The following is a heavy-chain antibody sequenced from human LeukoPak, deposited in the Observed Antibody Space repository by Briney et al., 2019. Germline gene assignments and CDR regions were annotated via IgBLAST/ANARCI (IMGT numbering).Heavy chain of an antibody. CDR2: ISYEGSNQ. CDR3: AKGLFSSTLDAFDI. D-gene: IGHD2-2*01. J-gene: IGHJ3*02. CDR1: GFTFRNYG. V-gene: IGHV3-30*18. Sequence: GSLRLSCAASGFTFRNYGMHWVRQAPGKGLEWVAVISYEGSNQHYADSVKGRFTVSRDNSKNTLFLQMDNLRGDDTAVYYCAKGLFSSTLDAFDIWGQGTVVTVSS.